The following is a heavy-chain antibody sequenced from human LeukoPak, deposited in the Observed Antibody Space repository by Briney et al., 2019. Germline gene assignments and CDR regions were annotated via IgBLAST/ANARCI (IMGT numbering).Heavy chain of an antibody. D-gene: IGHD2-8*02. V-gene: IGHV1-8*01. CDR3: ARSPKRGYDIVLIRDGMDV. Sequence: ASVKVSCKASGYTFTSYDINWVRQATGQGLEWMGWMNPNSGNTGYAHKFQGRVTMTRNTSISTAYMELSSLRSEDTAVYYCARSPKRGYDIVLIRDGMDVWGQGTTVTVSS. J-gene: IGHJ6*02. CDR1: GYTFTSYD. CDR2: MNPNSGNT.